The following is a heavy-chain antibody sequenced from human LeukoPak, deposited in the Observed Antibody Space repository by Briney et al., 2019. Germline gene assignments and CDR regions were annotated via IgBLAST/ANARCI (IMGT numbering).Heavy chain of an antibody. V-gene: IGHV4-34*01. D-gene: IGHD2-2*02. CDR1: GGSISTYY. Sequence: SETLSLTCTVSGGSISTYYWSWIRQPPGKRLEWIGEINHSGSTNYNPSLKSRVTISVDTSKNQFSLKLSSVTAADTAVYYCARGRSDNYTPPDYWGQGTLVTVSS. CDR3: ARGRSDNYTPPDY. CDR2: INHSGST. J-gene: IGHJ4*02.